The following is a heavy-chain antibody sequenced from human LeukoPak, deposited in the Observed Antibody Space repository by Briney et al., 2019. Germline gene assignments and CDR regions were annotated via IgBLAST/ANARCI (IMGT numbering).Heavy chain of an antibody. CDR1: GYTLTELS. CDR2: FDPEDGET. V-gene: IGHV1-24*01. D-gene: IGHD3-9*01. Sequence: ASVKVSCKVSGYTLTELSMHWVRQAPGKGLEWMGGFDPEDGETIYAQKFQGRVTMTEDTSTDTAYMELSSLRSEDTAVYYCATSLTRYFGWPIDYWGQGTLVTVSS. CDR3: ATSLTRYFGWPIDY. J-gene: IGHJ4*02.